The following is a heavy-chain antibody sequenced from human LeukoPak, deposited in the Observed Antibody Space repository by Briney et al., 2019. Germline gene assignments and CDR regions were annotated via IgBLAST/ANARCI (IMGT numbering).Heavy chain of an antibody. Sequence: GGSLRLSCAASGFTFSDYYMSWIRQAPGKGLEWVSYISSSGSTIYYADSVKGRFTISRDNAKNSLYLQMNSLRAEDTALYYCARYHQLPYYYYYYMDVWGKGTTVTISS. CDR1: GFTFSDYY. J-gene: IGHJ6*03. CDR2: ISSSGSTI. D-gene: IGHD2-2*01. V-gene: IGHV3-11*01. CDR3: ARYHQLPYYYYYYMDV.